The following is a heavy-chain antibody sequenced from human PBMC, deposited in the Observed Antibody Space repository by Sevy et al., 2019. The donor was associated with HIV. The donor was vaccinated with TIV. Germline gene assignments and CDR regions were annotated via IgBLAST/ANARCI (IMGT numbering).Heavy chain of an antibody. J-gene: IGHJ6*02. Sequence: GGSLRLSCGASGFTFSSYDMHWVRQAAGKGLEWGSGIGSGGDAYYPGSVKGRFTISRENAKNSLYLQMNSLRAGDTAVYYCERSGGYSDYGMDVWGQGTTVTVSS. CDR3: ERSGGYSDYGMDV. CDR2: IGSGGDA. D-gene: IGHD5-12*01. V-gene: IGHV3-13*01. CDR1: GFTFSSYD.